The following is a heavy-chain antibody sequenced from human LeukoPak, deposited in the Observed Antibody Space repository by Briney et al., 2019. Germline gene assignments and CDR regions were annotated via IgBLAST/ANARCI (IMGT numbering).Heavy chain of an antibody. D-gene: IGHD5-12*01. CDR2: IYHSGST. CDR1: GHSISSGYY. V-gene: IGHV4-38-2*02. J-gene: IGHJ4*02. CDR3: ARMRMVGTISRLFDY. Sequence: SETLSLTCSVSGHSISSGYYWGWIRQPPVQGLEWIGRIYHSGSTYYNPSLKSRITISVDMSKNQFSLKLSSVTAADTAAYYCARMRMVGTISRLFDYWGQGTLVTVSS.